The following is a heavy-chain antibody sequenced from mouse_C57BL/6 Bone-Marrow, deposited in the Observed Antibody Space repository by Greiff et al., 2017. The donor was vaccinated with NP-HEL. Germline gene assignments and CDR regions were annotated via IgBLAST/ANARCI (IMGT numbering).Heavy chain of an antibody. CDR1: GYTFTSYW. CDR3: ARYYYYGSRDDY. J-gene: IGHJ2*01. D-gene: IGHD1-1*01. CDR2: IYPGSGST. Sequence: QVQLQQPGAELVKPGASVKMSCKASGYTFTSYWITWVKQRPGQGLEWIGDIYPGSGSTNYNEKFKSKATLTVDTSSSTAYMQLSSLTSEDSAVYYCARYYYYGSRDDYWGKGTTLTVSS. V-gene: IGHV1-55*01.